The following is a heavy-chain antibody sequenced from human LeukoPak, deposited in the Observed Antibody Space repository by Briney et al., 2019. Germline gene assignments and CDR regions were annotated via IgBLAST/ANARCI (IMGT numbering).Heavy chain of an antibody. Sequence: GESLKISCKGSGYSFTSYWIGWVRQMPGKGLEWMGIINLGDSDTRYSPSFQGQVTIPVDKSISTAYLQWSSLKASDTAMYYCARRASNYDRWFDPWGQGTLVTVSS. D-gene: IGHD3-3*01. J-gene: IGHJ5*02. V-gene: IGHV5-51*01. CDR3: ARRASNYDRWFDP. CDR2: INLGDSDT. CDR1: GYSFTSYW.